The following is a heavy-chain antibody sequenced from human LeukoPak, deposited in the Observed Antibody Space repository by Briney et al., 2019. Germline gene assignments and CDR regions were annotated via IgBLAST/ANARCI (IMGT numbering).Heavy chain of an antibody. CDR1: GFTFNTYG. CDR3: ARYSYRYTERLNDY. CDR2: ISGSGGAT. Sequence: QPGGSLRLSCAASGFTFNTYGMSWVRQAPGKGLEWVSGISGSGGATYYADSVKGRFTISRDDPHNTLYLQMNSLRAEDTAVYYCARYSYRYTERLNDYWGQGTLVTVSS. D-gene: IGHD5-18*01. V-gene: IGHV3-23*01. J-gene: IGHJ4*02.